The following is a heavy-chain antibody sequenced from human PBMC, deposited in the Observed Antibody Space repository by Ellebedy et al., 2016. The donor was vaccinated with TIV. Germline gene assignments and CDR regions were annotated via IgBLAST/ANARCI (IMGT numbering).Heavy chain of an antibody. V-gene: IGHV6-1*01. Sequence: SQTLSLTCXISGDSVSSDRAAWNWIRQSPSRGLEWLGRTFYRSKWYYDYAASVRSRISVNPDTSKNQFSLQLNSVTPDDTAVYYCAREGTMIRGIKNWFDPWGQGTLVTVSS. CDR2: TFYRSKWYY. CDR3: AREGTMIRGIKNWFDP. CDR1: GDSVSSDRAA. J-gene: IGHJ5*02. D-gene: IGHD3-10*01.